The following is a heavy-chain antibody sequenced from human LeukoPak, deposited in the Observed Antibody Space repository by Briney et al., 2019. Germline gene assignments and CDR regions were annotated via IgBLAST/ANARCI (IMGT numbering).Heavy chain of an antibody. CDR2: ISGSGGST. V-gene: IGHV3-23*01. Sequence: GGSLRLSCAASGFTFSSYAMSWVRQAPGKGLEWVSAISGSGGSTYYADSVKGRFTISRDNSKNTLYLQMNSLRAEDTAVYYCAKSVRFVVVPAATPPLDYWGQGTLVTVSS. CDR3: AKSVRFVVVPAATPPLDY. D-gene: IGHD2-2*01. J-gene: IGHJ4*02. CDR1: GFTFSSYA.